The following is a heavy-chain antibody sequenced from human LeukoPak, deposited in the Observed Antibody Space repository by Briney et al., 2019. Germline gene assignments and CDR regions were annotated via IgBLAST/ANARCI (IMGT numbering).Heavy chain of an antibody. V-gene: IGHV1-8*03. CDR1: GHTFTSYG. J-gene: IGHJ3*02. D-gene: IGHD6-6*01. CDR2: MNPNSGNT. CDR3: ALRIGSERIAARLNMWSGAFDI. Sequence: VASVKVSCKASGHTFTSYGISWVRQATGQGLEWMGWMNPNSGNTGYAQKFQGRVTITRNTSISTAYMELSSLRSEDTAVYYCALRIGSERIAARLNMWSGAFDIWGQGTMVTVSS.